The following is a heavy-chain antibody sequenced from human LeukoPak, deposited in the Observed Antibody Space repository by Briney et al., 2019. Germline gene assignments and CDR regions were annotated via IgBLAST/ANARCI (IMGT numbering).Heavy chain of an antibody. Sequence: ASVKVSCKASGYTFTNNYLHWVRQAPGQGLEWMGMIYPRDGSTSYAQKFQGRVTMTEDTSTDTAYMELSSLRSEDTAVYYCATGPYCSGGSCYHLREFDYWGQGTLVTVSS. D-gene: IGHD2-15*01. CDR3: ATGPYCSGGSCYHLREFDY. J-gene: IGHJ4*02. CDR1: GYTFTNNY. CDR2: IYPRDGST. V-gene: IGHV1-46*01.